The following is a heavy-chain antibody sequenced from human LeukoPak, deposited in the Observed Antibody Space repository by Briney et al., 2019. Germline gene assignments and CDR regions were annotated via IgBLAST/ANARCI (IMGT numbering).Heavy chain of an antibody. CDR2: ISYDGSNK. CDR1: GFTFSSYA. D-gene: IGHD4-17*01. Sequence: GRSLRLSCAASGFTFSSYAMHWVRQAPGKGLEWVAVISYDGSNKYYADSVKGRFTISRDNSKNTLYLQMNSLRAEDTAVYYCARVYGDYARVLYYYYGMDVWAKGPRSPSP. CDR3: ARVYGDYARVLYYYYGMDV. V-gene: IGHV3-30-3*01. J-gene: IGHJ6*02.